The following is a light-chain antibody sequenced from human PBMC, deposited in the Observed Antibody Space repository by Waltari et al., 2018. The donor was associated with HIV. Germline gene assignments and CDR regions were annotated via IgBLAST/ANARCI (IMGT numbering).Light chain of an antibody. CDR3: SSYTITNTWV. V-gene: IGLV2-14*01. CDR2: RVT. Sequence: QSALAQPASMSGSPGQSVTISCAGSHSAIGTFDFVSWYQQLPGKAPNLLIYRVTFRPSGVPSRFSASKSANTASLTISDLQTEDEAHYYCSSYTITNTWVFGGGTLLTVL. J-gene: IGLJ3*02. CDR1: HSAIGTFDF.